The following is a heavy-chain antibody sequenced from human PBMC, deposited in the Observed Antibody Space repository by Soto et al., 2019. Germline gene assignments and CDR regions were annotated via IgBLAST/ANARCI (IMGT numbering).Heavy chain of an antibody. V-gene: IGHV1-69*12. J-gene: IGHJ5*02. Sequence: QVQLVQSGAAVKKPGSSVKVSCKASGGTFSSYAISWVRQAPGQGLEWMGGIIPIFGTANYAQKFQGRVTITADESTSTAYMERSSLRSEDTAVYYCAPNKLGSGSFALGAWGQGTLVTVSS. D-gene: IGHD3-10*01. CDR2: IIPIFGTA. CDR1: GGTFSSYA. CDR3: APNKLGSGSFALGA.